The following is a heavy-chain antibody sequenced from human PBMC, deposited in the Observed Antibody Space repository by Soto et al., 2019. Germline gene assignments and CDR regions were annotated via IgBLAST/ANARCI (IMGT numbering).Heavy chain of an antibody. CDR3: ARAFGYCSGGSCPIPFDY. D-gene: IGHD2-15*01. CDR2: ISYDGSNK. V-gene: IGHV3-30-3*01. J-gene: IGHJ4*02. CDR1: GFTFSSYA. Sequence: QVQLVESGGGVVQPGRSLRLSCAASGFTFSSYAMHWVRQAPGKGLEGVAVISYDGSNKYYADCVKGRFTISRDNSKNKLYLQMNSVRAEDTAVYYCARAFGYCSGGSCPIPFDYWGQGTLVTVSS.